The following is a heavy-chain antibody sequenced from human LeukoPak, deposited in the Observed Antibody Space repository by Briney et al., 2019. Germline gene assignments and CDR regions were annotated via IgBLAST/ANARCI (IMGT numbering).Heavy chain of an antibody. CDR1: GGSFSGHY. J-gene: IGHJ5*01. CDR2: IDHTGRS. CDR3: ARGENSGSYFSYFDS. D-gene: IGHD3-10*01. V-gene: IGHV4-34*01. Sequence: SETLSLTCAVYGGSFSGHYWTWIRQPPGKGLEWIGEIDHTGRSTYNPSLTSRVTISKDPSKNQFSLSLGSVIAADTAVYFCARGENSGSYFSYFDSWAQGTPVTVSS.